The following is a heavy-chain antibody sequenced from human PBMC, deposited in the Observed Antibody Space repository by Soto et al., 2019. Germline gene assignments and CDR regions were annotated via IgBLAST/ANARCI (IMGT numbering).Heavy chain of an antibody. CDR2: ISSSSSTI. D-gene: IGHD2-15*01. CDR3: ARDLVATYDY. CDR1: GFTFSSYS. V-gene: IGHV3-48*01. Sequence: GGSLSLSCAASGFTFSSYSMNWVRQAPGKGLEWVSYISSSSSTIYYADSVKGRFTISRDNAKNSLYLQMNSLRAEDTAVYYCARDLVATYDYWGQGTLVTVSS. J-gene: IGHJ4*02.